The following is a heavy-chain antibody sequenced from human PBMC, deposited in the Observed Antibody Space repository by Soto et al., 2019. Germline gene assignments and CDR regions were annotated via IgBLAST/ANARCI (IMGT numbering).Heavy chain of an antibody. CDR2: IKGDGSDI. V-gene: IGHV3-74*03. D-gene: IGHD3-3*02. CDR1: GFAFSNYW. CDR3: TRHFRDY. J-gene: IGHJ4*02. Sequence: EVQLVETGGGLVQPGGSLRLSCAASGFAFSNYWMHWVRQAPGKGLVWVSRIKGDGSDIAYAGSVKGRFTISRDNAKNTLYMQMDNLRADDTAVYYCTRHFRDYWGLGTLVTVSS.